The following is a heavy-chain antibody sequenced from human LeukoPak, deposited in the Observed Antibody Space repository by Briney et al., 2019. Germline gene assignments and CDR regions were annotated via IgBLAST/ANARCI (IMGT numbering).Heavy chain of an antibody. J-gene: IGHJ4*02. CDR3: ATRIAAAGTSYFDY. D-gene: IGHD6-13*01. CDR1: GFTFSSYA. CDR2: ISYDGSNK. Sequence: GGSLRLSCAASGFTFSSYAMHWVRQAPGKGLEWVAVISYDGSNKYYADSVKGRFTISRDNSKNTLYLQMNSLRAEDTAVYYCATRIAAAGTSYFDYWGQGTLVTVSS. V-gene: IGHV3-30*04.